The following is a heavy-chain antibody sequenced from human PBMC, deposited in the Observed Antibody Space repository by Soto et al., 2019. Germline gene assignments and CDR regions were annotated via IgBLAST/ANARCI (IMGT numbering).Heavy chain of an antibody. D-gene: IGHD3-9*01. V-gene: IGHV3-73*01. CDR1: GFTFSGSA. J-gene: IGHJ6*02. CDR2: IRSKANSYAT. Sequence: GPLRLSCAASGFTFSGSAMHWVRQASGKGLEWVGRIRSKANSYATAYAASVKGRFTISRDDSKNTAYLQMNSLKTEDTVVYYCTRREERYFDWLSTHYYGMDVWGQGTTVTVSS. CDR3: TRREERYFDWLSTHYYGMDV.